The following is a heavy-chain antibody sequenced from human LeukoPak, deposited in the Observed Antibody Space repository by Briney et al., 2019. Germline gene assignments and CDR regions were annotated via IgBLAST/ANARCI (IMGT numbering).Heavy chain of an antibody. CDR1: AYTFTSCG. V-gene: IGHV1-18*04. CDR3: ARDYDILPGNPNFDY. J-gene: IGHJ4*02. CDR2: TSAYNGNT. Sequence: AAVKVSCKASAYTFTSCGISWGRHAPGQGIELEGLTSAYNGNTNYAQELQGRVTMTTDTSKSTAYIELSSLRSDDTSVYYCARDYDILPGNPNFDYWGQGTLVTVSS. D-gene: IGHD3-9*01.